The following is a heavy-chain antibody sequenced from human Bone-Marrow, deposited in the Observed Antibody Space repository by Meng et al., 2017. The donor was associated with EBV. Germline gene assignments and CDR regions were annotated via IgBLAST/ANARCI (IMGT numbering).Heavy chain of an antibody. CDR2: FLPTLGAP. D-gene: IGHD3-10*01. J-gene: IGHJ4*02. V-gene: IGHV1-69*01. Sequence: VRVVQYAAEVKKPGSSVKVSCKTSGGPFRNYAVSWVRQAPGQGLEWLGGFLPTLGAPNYAQKFHGRVTITADESTSTHYMDLSSLRSDDTAVYYCASESGRGYTPDYWGQGTLVTVSS. CDR1: GGPFRNYA. CDR3: ASESGRGYTPDY.